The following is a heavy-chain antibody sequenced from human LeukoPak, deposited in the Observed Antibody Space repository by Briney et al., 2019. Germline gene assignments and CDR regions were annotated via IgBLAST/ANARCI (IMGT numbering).Heavy chain of an antibody. CDR2: ISSGSNTI. CDR3: AGRVGATYHFDW. D-gene: IGHD1-26*01. V-gene: IGHV3-48*01. J-gene: IGHJ4*02. CDR1: EFTFSTYS. Sequence: GGSLRLSCAASEFTFSTYSMNWVRQAPGKGLEWISYISSGSNTIYYADSVKGRFTISRDNAKNSLYLQMNSLRAEDTAVYYCAGRVGATYHFDWWGQGTLVTVSS.